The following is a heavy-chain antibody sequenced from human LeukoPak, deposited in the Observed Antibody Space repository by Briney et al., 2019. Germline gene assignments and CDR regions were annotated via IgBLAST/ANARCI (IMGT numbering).Heavy chain of an antibody. J-gene: IGHJ4*02. CDR3: ASLVSPPSIAVAGGGPFDY. CDR1: GYTFTGYY. CDR2: INPNSGGT. D-gene: IGHD6-19*01. Sequence: GASVKVSCKASGYTFTGYYMHWVPQAPGQGLEWMGWINPNSGGTNYAQKFQGRVTMTRDTSISTAYMELSRLRSDDTAAYYCASLVSPPSIAVAGGGPFDYWGQGILVTVSS. V-gene: IGHV1-2*02.